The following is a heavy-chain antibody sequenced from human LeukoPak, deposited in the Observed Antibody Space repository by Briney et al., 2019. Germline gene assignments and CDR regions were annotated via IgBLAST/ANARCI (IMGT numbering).Heavy chain of an antibody. CDR2: TYYTGTT. CDR3: VRLGVAPGPPHYFYYGMDV. Sequence: SETLSLTCSVSGGSISSRSYYWGWVRQPPGKGLEWIGSTYYTGTTYYNPSLRSRVTISGDTSKNQVSLKVNSVTAADTAVYYCVRLGVAPGPPHYFYYGMDVWGQGTTVTVS. J-gene: IGHJ6*02. CDR1: GGSISSRSYY. V-gene: IGHV4-39*01. D-gene: IGHD2-15*01.